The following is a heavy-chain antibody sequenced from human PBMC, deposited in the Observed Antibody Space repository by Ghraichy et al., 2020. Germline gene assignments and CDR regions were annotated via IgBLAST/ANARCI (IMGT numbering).Heavy chain of an antibody. Sequence: LSLTCAVSGFTFASHAMNWVRQAPGKGLEWVSGISDSGENTYYADSVKGRFTISRDNSKNTLFLQMHSLGVEDTAVYFCAKDGDSDYLWRSSGFNYFDSWGQGSQVTVSS. CDR2: ISDSGENT. CDR1: GFTFASHA. V-gene: IGHV3-23*01. D-gene: IGHD3-16*01. J-gene: IGHJ4*02. CDR3: AKDGDSDYLWRSSGFNYFDS.